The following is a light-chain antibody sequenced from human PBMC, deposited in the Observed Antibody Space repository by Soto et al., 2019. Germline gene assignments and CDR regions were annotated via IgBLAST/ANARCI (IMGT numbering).Light chain of an antibody. J-gene: IGKJ5*01. V-gene: IGKV3-20*01. CDR3: QHYGSAPST. CDR1: QSVSSNF. CDR2: GAS. Sequence: EIVLTQSPGTLSLSPGEGATLSCRASQSVSSNFLAWYQQTPGQAPRLLIYGASSRATGIPDRFSGSGSGTDFTLTISRLEPEDFAVYYCQHYGSAPSTFGQGTRLEIK.